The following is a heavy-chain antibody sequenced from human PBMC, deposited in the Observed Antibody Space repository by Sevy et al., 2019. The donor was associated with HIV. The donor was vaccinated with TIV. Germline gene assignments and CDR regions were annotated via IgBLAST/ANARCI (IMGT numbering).Heavy chain of an antibody. CDR2: IRTYSGET. Sequence: ASVKVSCKASGHTFTTYPIGWVRQAPGQGLEWMGWIRTYSGETRDAQKFQGRATMTTDTSTSTAYLELRSLRSDDTAVYYCARDSDGSGHYYADYFDYWGQGTLVTVSS. CDR3: ARDSDGSGHYYADYFDY. CDR1: GHTFTTYP. J-gene: IGHJ4*02. V-gene: IGHV1-18*01. D-gene: IGHD3-22*01.